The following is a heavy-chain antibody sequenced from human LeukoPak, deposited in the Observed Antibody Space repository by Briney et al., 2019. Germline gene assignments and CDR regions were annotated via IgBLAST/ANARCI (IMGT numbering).Heavy chain of an antibody. CDR3: TKDLMRDRWFGES. CDR2: IRYEKNEA. D-gene: IGHD3-10*01. CDR1: GFTFSYYG. Sequence: GGSLRLSCAASGFTFSYYGMQWVRQAPGKGLEWVAFIRYEKNEAYYADSVKGRFTISRDNSRNTLYLEMKSLRIEDTAVYYCTKDLMRDRWFGESWGQGTLVTVSS. J-gene: IGHJ5*02. V-gene: IGHV3-30*02.